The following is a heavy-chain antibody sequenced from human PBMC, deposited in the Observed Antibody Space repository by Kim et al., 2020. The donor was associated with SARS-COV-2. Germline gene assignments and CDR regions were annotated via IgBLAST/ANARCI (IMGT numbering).Heavy chain of an antibody. CDR1: GGSFSGYY. J-gene: IGHJ4*02. D-gene: IGHD6-13*01. Sequence: SETLSLTCAVYGGSFSGYYWSWIRQPPGKGLEWIGEINHSGSTNYNPSLKSRVTISVDTSKNQFSLKLSSVTAADTAVYYCARGPRPKYRYSSSWSYYFDYWGQGTLVTVSS. V-gene: IGHV4-34*01. CDR3: ARGPRPKYRYSSSWSYYFDY. CDR2: INHSGST.